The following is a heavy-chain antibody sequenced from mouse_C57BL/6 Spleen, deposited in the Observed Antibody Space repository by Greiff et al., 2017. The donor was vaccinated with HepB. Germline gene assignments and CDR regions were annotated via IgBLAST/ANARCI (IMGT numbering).Heavy chain of an antibody. CDR2: IYPGSGST. CDR1: GYTFTSYW. V-gene: IGHV1-55*01. J-gene: IGHJ2*01. D-gene: IGHD1-1*01. Sequence: VQLQQPGAELVKPGASVKMSCKASGYTFTSYWITWVKQRPGQGLEWIGDIYPGSGSTNYNEKFKSKATLSVDTSSSPAYMQLSSLTSEDSAVYYCAREGYYYGSPYWGQGTTLTVSS. CDR3: AREGYYYGSPY.